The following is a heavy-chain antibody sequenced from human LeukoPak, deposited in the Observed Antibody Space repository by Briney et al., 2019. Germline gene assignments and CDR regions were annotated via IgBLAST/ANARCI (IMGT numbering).Heavy chain of an antibody. D-gene: IGHD6-19*01. Sequence: GGSLRLSCAASGFTFSSYAMHWVRQAPGKGLEWVAVISYDGSNKYYADSVKGRFTISRDNSKNTLYLQMNSLRAEDTAVYYCAKHSSGWYEGTLDYWGQGTLVTVSS. J-gene: IGHJ4*02. CDR1: GFTFSSYA. V-gene: IGHV3-30-3*02. CDR2: ISYDGSNK. CDR3: AKHSSGWYEGTLDY.